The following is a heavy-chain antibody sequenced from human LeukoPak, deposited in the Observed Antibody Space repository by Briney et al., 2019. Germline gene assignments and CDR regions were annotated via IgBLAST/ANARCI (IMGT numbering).Heavy chain of an antibody. CDR2: INQDGSEK. D-gene: IGHD1-26*01. Sequence: GGSLRLSCAASGFTFRSYWMSWVRQAPGKGLEWVANINQDGSEKYYVDSVKGRFIISRDIAKNSLYPQMNSLRAEDTAVYYCARDFSALSRSFFPLDGFDMWGQGTMVTVSS. J-gene: IGHJ3*02. CDR1: GFTFRSYW. V-gene: IGHV3-7*04. CDR3: ARDFSALSRSFFPLDGFDM.